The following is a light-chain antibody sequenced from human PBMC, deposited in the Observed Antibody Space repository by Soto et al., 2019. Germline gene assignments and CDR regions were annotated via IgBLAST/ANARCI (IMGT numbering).Light chain of an antibody. V-gene: IGKV3-20*01. J-gene: IGKJ1*01. CDR2: GAS. CDR3: QQYGRSLT. Sequence: EVVLTQSPGTLSLSPGERATLACRASKSVSNYVAWYQQKSGQPPRLLIYGASSRASGIPDRFSGSGSGTDFTLTISRVEPEDFALYYCQQYGRSLTFGLGTKVEIK. CDR1: KSVSNY.